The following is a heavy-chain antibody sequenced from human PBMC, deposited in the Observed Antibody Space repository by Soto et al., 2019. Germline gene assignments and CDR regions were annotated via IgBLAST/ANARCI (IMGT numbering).Heavy chain of an antibody. CDR1: GFTFSSYA. D-gene: IGHD5-18*01. J-gene: IGHJ4*02. CDR3: AKSQYSYGYGTFDY. V-gene: IGHV3-23*01. CDR2: ISGSGGST. Sequence: GGSLRLSCAASGFTFSSYAMSWVRQAPGKGLGWVSAISGSGGSTYYADSVKGRFTISRDNSKNTLYLQMNSLRAEDTAVYYCAKSQYSYGYGTFDYWGQGTLVPVSS.